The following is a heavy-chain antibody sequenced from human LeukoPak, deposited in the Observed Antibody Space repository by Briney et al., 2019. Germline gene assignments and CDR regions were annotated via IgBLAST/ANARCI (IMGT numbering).Heavy chain of an antibody. CDR2: ISWNSGSI. CDR3: AKEGWFGELSGYFDY. V-gene: IGHV3-9*01. J-gene: IGHJ4*02. D-gene: IGHD3-10*01. Sequence: TGGSLRLSCAASGFTFDDYAMHWVRQAPGKGLEWVSGISWNSGSIGYADSVKGRFTISRDNAKNSLYLQMNSLRAEDTALYYCAKEGWFGELSGYFDYWGQGTLVTVSS. CDR1: GFTFDDYA.